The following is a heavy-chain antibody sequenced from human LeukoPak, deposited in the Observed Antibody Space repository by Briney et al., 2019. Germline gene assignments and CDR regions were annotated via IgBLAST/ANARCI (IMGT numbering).Heavy chain of an antibody. CDR2: INSDGSST. V-gene: IGHV3-74*01. CDR3: ARGGGTYSGDY. CDR1: GFTFSSYW. D-gene: IGHD2-15*01. Sequence: GGSLRLSCAASGFTFSSYWMHWVRQAPGKGLVWVSRINSDGSSTSYADSVKGRFTISRDNAKNSLYLQMNSLRADDTAVYYCARGGGTYSGDYWGQGTLVTVSS. J-gene: IGHJ4*02.